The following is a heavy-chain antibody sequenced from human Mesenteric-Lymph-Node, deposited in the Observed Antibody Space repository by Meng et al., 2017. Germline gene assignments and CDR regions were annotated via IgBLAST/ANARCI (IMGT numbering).Heavy chain of an antibody. Sequence: ASVKVSCKVSGYTLTELSMHWVRQAPGKGLEWMGGFDPEDGETIYAQKFQGRVTMTEDTSTDTAYMELSSLRSEDTAVYYCARVPQDFVGEPQYYYGMDVWGQGTTVTVSS. CDR2: FDPEDGET. CDR1: GYTLTELS. D-gene: IGHD3-10*01. J-gene: IGHJ6*02. V-gene: IGHV1-24*01. CDR3: ARVPQDFVGEPQYYYGMDV.